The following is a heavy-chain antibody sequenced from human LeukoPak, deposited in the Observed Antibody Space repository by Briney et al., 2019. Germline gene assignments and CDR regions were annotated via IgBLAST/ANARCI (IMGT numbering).Heavy chain of an antibody. CDR1: GFTFSTYG. CDR2: LWDDGINT. D-gene: IGHD2-15*01. V-gene: IGHV3-33*01. J-gene: IGHJ4*02. Sequence: PGRSLRLSCAASGFTFSTYGMHWVRQAPGKGLEWVAVLWDDGINTSYADSVKGRFTISRDTSQNTLYLQMDSLRAEDTAVYFCGVLRAATMLRDFWGQGTLVTVSS. CDR3: GVLRAATMLRDF.